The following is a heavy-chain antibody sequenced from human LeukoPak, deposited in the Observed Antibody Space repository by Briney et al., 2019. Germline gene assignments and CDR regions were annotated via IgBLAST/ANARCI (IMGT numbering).Heavy chain of an antibody. Sequence: TSETLSLTCTVSGGSISSSSYYWGWIRQPPGKGLEWIGSIYYSGSTYYNPSHKSRVTISVDTSKNQFSLKLSSVTAADTAVYYCARFKLGYYYFDYWGQGTLATVSS. CDR2: IYYSGST. CDR1: GGSISSSSYY. J-gene: IGHJ4*02. CDR3: ARFKLGYYYFDY. D-gene: IGHD3-22*01. V-gene: IGHV4-39*01.